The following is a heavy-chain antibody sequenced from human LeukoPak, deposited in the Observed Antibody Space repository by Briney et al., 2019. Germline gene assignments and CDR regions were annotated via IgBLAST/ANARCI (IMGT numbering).Heavy chain of an antibody. CDR1: GGSISSYY. V-gene: IGHV4-39*01. Sequence: PSQSLSLTSTVSGGSISSYYWGWIRRPPGKGLEWIGSIYYSGGTYYNPSLRSRVTISVDTSNNQFSLKLSSVTAADTAVYYCARRLGSGSYYFDYWGQGTLVTVSS. J-gene: IGHJ4*02. CDR2: IYYSGGT. D-gene: IGHD3-22*01. CDR3: ARRLGSGSYYFDY.